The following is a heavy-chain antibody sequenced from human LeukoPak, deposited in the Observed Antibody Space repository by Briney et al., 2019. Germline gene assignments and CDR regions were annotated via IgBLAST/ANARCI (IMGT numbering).Heavy chain of an antibody. V-gene: IGHV1-18*01. CDR1: GYTFTSYG. Sequence: GASVKVSCKASGYTFTSYGISWVRQAPGQGLEWMGWISAYNGNTNYAQKLQGRVTMTTDTSTSTAYMELRSLRSDDTAVYYCARNGDGGSSWHPGDYWGQGTLVTVSS. CDR2: ISAYNGNT. D-gene: IGHD6-13*01. J-gene: IGHJ4*02. CDR3: ARNGDGGSSWHPGDY.